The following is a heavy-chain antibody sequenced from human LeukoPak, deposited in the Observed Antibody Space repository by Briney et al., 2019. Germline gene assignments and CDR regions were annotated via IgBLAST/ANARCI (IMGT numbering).Heavy chain of an antibody. CDR2: ISAYNDNT. V-gene: IGHV1-18*01. CDR1: GYTFTSYG. Sequence: ASVKVSFTASGYTFTSYGISWVRQAPGQGLGWMGWISAYNDNTNYAQRLQGRVTMTRDTSTSTVYMALSSLRSEDTAVYCCARSVLLIRHLDYWGQGTLVTVSS. D-gene: IGHD2-15*01. J-gene: IGHJ4*02. CDR3: ARSVLLIRHLDY.